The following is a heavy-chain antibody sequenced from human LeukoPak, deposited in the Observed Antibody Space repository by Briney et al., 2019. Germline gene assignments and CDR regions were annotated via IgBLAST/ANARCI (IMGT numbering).Heavy chain of an antibody. V-gene: IGHV3-30*18. Sequence: GRSLRLSCAASGFTFSSYGMHWVRQAPGKGLEWVAVISYDGSNKYYADSVKGRFTISRDNSKNTLYLQMNSLRAEDTAVYYCAKDTTWQLVGLHYYGMDVWGQETTVTVSS. CDR1: GFTFSSYG. CDR2: ISYDGSNK. J-gene: IGHJ6*02. CDR3: AKDTTWQLVGLHYYGMDV. D-gene: IGHD6-13*01.